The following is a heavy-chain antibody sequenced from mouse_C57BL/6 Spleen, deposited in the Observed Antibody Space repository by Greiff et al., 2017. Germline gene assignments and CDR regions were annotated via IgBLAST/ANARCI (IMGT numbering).Heavy chain of an antibody. J-gene: IGHJ2*01. D-gene: IGHD6-1*01. V-gene: IGHV1-50*01. Sequence: VQLQQSGAELVKPGASVKLSCKASGYTFTSYWMQWVKQRPGQGLEWIGEIDPSDSYTNYNQKFKGKATLSVDTASSTAYMQLSSLTSEDSAVYYCARCHLDWGQGTTLTVSS. CDR1: GYTFTSYW. CDR2: IDPSDSYT. CDR3: ARCHLD.